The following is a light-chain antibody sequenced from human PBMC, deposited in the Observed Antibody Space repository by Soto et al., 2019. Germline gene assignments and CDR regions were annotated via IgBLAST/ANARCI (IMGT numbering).Light chain of an antibody. V-gene: IGLV1-47*01. CDR3: AAWDDSLSGVV. J-gene: IGLJ2*01. Sequence: QSVLTQPPSASGTPGQRVTISCSGSSSNIGSNYVYWYQQLPGTAPKLLIYRNNQRPSGVPDRFSGSKSGTSASLAISGLGSEDEAEYYCAAWDDSLSGVVFGGGTQLTVL. CDR2: RNN. CDR1: SSNIGSNY.